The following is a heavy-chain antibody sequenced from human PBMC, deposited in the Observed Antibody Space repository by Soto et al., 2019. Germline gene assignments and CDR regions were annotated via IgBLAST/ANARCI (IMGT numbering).Heavy chain of an antibody. Sequence: ASVKVSCKASGYTFTNYYMHWVRQAPGQGLEWIGRIIPSGGATNYAEKFRYRVTMTRDTSTSTVYMELSSLRSDDTAVYYCARDQGFYTFDHWGQGTLVTVSS. V-gene: IGHV1-46*01. D-gene: IGHD3-10*01. CDR3: ARDQGFYTFDH. CDR1: GYTFTNYY. CDR2: IIPSGGAT. J-gene: IGHJ4*02.